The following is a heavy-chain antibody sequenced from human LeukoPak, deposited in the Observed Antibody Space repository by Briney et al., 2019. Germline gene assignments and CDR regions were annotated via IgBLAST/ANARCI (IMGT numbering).Heavy chain of an antibody. V-gene: IGHV4-39*07. CDR2: IYYSGST. CDR1: GGSISSSSYY. J-gene: IGHJ5*02. CDR3: ARSPPTYYYDSRNWFDP. Sequence: SETLSLTCTVSGGSISSSSYYWSWIRQPPRKGLEWIGSIYYSGSTYYNPSLKSRVTISVDTSKNQFSLKLSSVAAADTAVYYCARSPPTYYYDSRNWFDPWGQGTLVTVSS. D-gene: IGHD3-22*01.